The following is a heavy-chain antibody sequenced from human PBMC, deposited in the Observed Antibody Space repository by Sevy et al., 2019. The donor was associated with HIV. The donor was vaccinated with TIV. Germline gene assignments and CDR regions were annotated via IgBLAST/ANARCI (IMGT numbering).Heavy chain of an antibody. CDR1: GFTFSSYA. CDR3: ARKYDSSGYFDY. V-gene: IGHV3-23*01. Sequence: GGSLRLSCAASGFTFSSYAMNGVRQAPRKGLEWVSGISGSRGSGDKTNYADSVKGRFTISRDDSKNSLYLQLNSLRAEDTAIYYCARKYDSSGYFDYWGQGTLVTVSS. CDR2: ISGSRGSGDKT. J-gene: IGHJ4*02. D-gene: IGHD3-22*01.